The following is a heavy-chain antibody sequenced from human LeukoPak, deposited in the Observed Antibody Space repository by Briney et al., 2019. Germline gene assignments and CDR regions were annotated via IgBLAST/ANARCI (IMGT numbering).Heavy chain of an antibody. CDR3: AKDSSGNYCSSTSCPLRFDP. J-gene: IGHJ5*02. D-gene: IGHD2-2*01. CDR2: IWYDGSNK. CDR1: GFTFSSYG. Sequence: GRSVRLSCAASGFTFSSYGMHWVRQAPGKGLEWVAVIWYDGSNKYYADSVKGRFTISRDNSKNTLYLQMNSLRAEDTAVYYCAKDSSGNYCSSTSCPLRFDPWGQGTLVTVSS. V-gene: IGHV3-33*06.